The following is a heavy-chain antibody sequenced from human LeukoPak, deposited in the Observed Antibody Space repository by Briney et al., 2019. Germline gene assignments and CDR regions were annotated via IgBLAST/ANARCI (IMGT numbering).Heavy chain of an antibody. CDR1: GYTFTSYD. Sequence: ASVTVSCKASGYTFTSYDINWVRQATGQGLEWMGWMNPNSGNTGYAQKFQGRVTMIRNTSISTAYMELSSLRSEDTAVYYCARDPHRRYSSSWTNAFDIWGQGTMVTVSS. D-gene: IGHD6-13*01. CDR3: ARDPHRRYSSSWTNAFDI. V-gene: IGHV1-8*01. CDR2: MNPNSGNT. J-gene: IGHJ3*02.